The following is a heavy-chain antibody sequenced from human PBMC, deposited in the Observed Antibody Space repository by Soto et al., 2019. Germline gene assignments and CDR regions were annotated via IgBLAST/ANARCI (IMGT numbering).Heavy chain of an antibody. CDR3: ARGGGQQLAHFNY. CDR2: INSDGSST. CDR1: GFTFSGYW. Sequence: EVQLVESGGGLVQPGGSLRLSCAASGFTFSGYWMHWVRQAPGKGLVWVSRINSDGSSTSYADSVKGRFTISRDNAKNTLYLQRNSLRAEDTAVYYCARGGGQQLAHFNYWGQGTLVTVSS. V-gene: IGHV3-74*01. J-gene: IGHJ4*02. D-gene: IGHD6-13*01.